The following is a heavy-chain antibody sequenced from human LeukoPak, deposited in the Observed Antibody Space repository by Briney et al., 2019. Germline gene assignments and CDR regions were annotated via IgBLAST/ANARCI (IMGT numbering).Heavy chain of an antibody. CDR1: GGSISSGSYY. J-gene: IGHJ4*02. D-gene: IGHD2/OR15-2a*01. V-gene: IGHV4-61*02. Sequence: PSETLSPTCTVSGGSISSGSYYWGWIRQPAGKGLEWIGRIYTSGSTNYNPSLKSRVTISVDTSKNQFSLKLRSVPAADTALYYCARHPRCTTYYFDYWGQATLVTVSS. CDR3: ARHPRCTTYYFDY. CDR2: IYTSGST.